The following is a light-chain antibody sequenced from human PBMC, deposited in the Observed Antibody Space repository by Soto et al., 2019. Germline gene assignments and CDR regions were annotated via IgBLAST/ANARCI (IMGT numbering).Light chain of an antibody. CDR2: GAS. J-gene: IGKJ1*01. V-gene: IGKV3-15*01. Sequence: EKVMTQSPATLSVSPGERATLSCRASQSVSSKLAWYQQKPGQAPRLLIYGASTRATEIPSRFSGSGSGTEFTITISRLQSEDFAVYYCQQYNNWPRTFGQGTKVEIK. CDR1: QSVSSK. CDR3: QQYNNWPRT.